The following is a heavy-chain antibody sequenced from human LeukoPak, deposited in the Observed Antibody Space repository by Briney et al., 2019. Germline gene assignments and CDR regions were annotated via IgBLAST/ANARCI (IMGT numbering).Heavy chain of an antibody. CDR3: AGSRHSYDSSGFPHY. CDR2: ISWDGGST. V-gene: IGHV3-43*01. CDR1: GFTFDDYT. Sequence: GGSLRLSCAASGFTFDDYTMHWVRQAPGKGLEWVSLISWDGGSTYYADSVKGRFTISRDNSKNSLYLQMNSLRAEDTALYYCAGSRHSYDSSGFPHYWGQGTLVTVSS. J-gene: IGHJ4*02. D-gene: IGHD3-22*01.